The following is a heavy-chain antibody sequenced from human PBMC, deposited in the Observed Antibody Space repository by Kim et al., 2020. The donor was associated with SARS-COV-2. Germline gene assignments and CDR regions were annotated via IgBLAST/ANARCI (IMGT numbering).Heavy chain of an antibody. Sequence: SETLSLTCSVSGGSIGGSDYYWSWVRQLPGKGLEWIGYIYHSGYTSYNPSLRSRVALSVDTSKNQFSLKVTSMTAADTAVYYCARWRTSGMEDFDYWGQG. V-gene: IGHV4-31*02. CDR1: GGSIGGSDYY. D-gene: IGHD2-8*01. J-gene: IGHJ4*02. CDR2: IYHSGYT. CDR3: ARWRTSGMEDFDY.